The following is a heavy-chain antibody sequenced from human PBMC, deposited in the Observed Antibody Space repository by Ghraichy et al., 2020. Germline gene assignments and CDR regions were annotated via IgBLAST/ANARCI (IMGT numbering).Heavy chain of an antibody. CDR2: IWYDGSQK. V-gene: IGHV3-33*01. Sequence: GGSLRLSCAASGFTFRSYGLHWVRQAPGKGLEWVAIIWYDGSQKYYADSVKGRFTISRDNSDNTLNLQMSSLTAEDTAVYYCARDKDTWYASGAYDGYLDLWGRGTLVTVSS. D-gene: IGHD6-19*01. CDR1: GFTFRSYG. CDR3: ARDKDTWYASGAYDGYLDL. J-gene: IGHJ2*01.